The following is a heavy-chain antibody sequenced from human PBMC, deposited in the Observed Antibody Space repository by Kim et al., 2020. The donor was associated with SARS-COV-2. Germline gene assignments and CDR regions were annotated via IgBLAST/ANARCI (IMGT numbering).Heavy chain of an antibody. CDR3: IRGARASAF. V-gene: IGHV3-49*03. Sequence: GGSLRLSCTGSGFNFANYVMSWFRQAPGKAPEWVGFIRSKANGETTAYAASVRGRFSVLRDDSNSIAYMHMHSLKIEDTAVYYCIRGARASAFRGQGTL. CDR2: IRSKANGETT. J-gene: IGHJ4*02. D-gene: IGHD1-26*01. CDR1: GFNFANYV.